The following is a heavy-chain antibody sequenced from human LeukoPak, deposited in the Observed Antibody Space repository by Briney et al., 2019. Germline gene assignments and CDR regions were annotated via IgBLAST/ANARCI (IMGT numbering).Heavy chain of an antibody. J-gene: IGHJ3*02. CDR2: ISGSTSDI. V-gene: IGHV3-48*01. D-gene: IGHD6-13*01. CDR3: AREEYTSSWYLGAFDI. CDR1: GFTFSSCN. Sequence: PGGSLRLSCAASGFTFSSCNMNWVRQAPGEGLEWVSYISGSTSDIYYADSVRGRFTISRDNARSSLYLQMNSLRAEDTAVYYCAREEYTSSWYLGAFDIWGQGTTVTVSS.